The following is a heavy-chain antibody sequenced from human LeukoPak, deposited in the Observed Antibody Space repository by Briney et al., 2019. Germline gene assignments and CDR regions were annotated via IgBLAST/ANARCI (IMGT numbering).Heavy chain of an antibody. D-gene: IGHD3-10*01. CDR1: GYTFTGYY. J-gene: IGHJ5*02. V-gene: IGHV1-2*02. CDR2: INPNSGGT. CDR3: ARLVEDYYGSGSYHGGDWFDP. Sequence: ASVKVSCKASGYTFTGYYMHWVRQAPGQGLEWMGWINPNSGGTNYAQKFQGRVTMTRDTSISTADLELSRLRSDDTAVYYCARLVEDYYGSGSYHGGDWFDPWGQGTLVTVSS.